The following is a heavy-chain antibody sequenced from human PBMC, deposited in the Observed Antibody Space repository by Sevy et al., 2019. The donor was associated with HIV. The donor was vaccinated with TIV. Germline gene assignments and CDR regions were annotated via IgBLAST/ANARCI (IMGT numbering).Heavy chain of an antibody. D-gene: IGHD3-9*01. J-gene: IGHJ4*02. V-gene: IGHV3-73*01. Sequence: GGSLRLSCAGSGFTFSDAAIHWVRQGSGKGLEWVGRIKGKTNNYARAYTASVKGRFTIFRDDSKDTAYLQMNSLRTEDAAMYYCSIYYDIRAFDSWGQGSLVTVSS. CDR2: IKGKTNNYAR. CDR3: SIYYDIRAFDS. CDR1: GFTFSDAA.